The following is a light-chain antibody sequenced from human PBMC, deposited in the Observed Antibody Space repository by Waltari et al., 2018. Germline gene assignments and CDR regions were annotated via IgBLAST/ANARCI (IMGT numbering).Light chain of an antibody. V-gene: IGKV3-15*01. CDR2: GAS. CDR3: QQYDKWLRYS. Sequence: EIVMTQSPVTLSVSPGERATLSCRASQSVGPKLAWYQQKPGQAPRLLIYGASTRATGIAARFSGSGSGTEFTLTISSLQSEDFAIYYCQQYDKWLRYSFGQGTKLEIK. CDR1: QSVGPK. J-gene: IGKJ2*01.